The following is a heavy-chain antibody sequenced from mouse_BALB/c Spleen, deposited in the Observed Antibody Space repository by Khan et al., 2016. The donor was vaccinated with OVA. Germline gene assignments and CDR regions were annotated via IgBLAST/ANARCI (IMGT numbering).Heavy chain of an antibody. CDR3: ARPAYDDYYDY. Sequence: QVQLQQSGPELVRPGVSVKISCKGSGYTFTDYAMYWVKQSHAKSLEWIGLISTYSGNTNYNQKFKGKATMTVDKSSSTAYMELARLTSEDSAIYYCARPAYDDYYDYWGQGTTLTVSS. J-gene: IGHJ2*01. V-gene: IGHV1S137*01. CDR1: GYTFTDYA. D-gene: IGHD2-3*01. CDR2: ISTYSGNT.